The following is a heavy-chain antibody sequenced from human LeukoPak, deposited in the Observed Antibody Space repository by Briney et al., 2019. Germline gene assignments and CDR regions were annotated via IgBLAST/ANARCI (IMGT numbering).Heavy chain of an antibody. J-gene: IGHJ4*02. CDR3: AKGILSSGFGESWGTDSQNY. CDR2: ISGSGIGGRT. CDR1: GFTFSSYA. Sequence: GGSLRLSCAASGFTFSSYAMSWFRQAPGKGLEWVSGISGSGIGGRTHYADSVKGWFTISRDNSKNTLYLQMNSLRAEDTAVYYCAKGILSSGFGESWGTDSQNYWGQGTLVTVSS. D-gene: IGHD3-10*01. V-gene: IGHV3-23*01.